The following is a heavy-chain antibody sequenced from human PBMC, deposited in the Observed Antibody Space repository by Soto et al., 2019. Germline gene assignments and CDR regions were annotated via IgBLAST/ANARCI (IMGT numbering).Heavy chain of an antibody. Sequence: PSETLSLTCTVSGGSISSSSYYWGWIRQPPGKGLEWIGSIYYSGSTYYNPSLKSRVTISVDTSKNQFSLKLSSVTAADTAVYYCIRDGDYYYGMDGWGQGTTVTFSS. CDR1: GGSISSSSYY. J-gene: IGHJ6*02. CDR3: IRDGDYYYGMDG. D-gene: IGHD3-16*01. V-gene: IGHV4-39*02. CDR2: IYYSGST.